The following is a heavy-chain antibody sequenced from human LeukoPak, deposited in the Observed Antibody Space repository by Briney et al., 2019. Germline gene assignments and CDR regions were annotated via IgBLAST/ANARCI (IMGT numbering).Heavy chain of an antibody. V-gene: IGHV1-69*05. CDR3: ARDDGGNSVSDY. CDR2: IIPIFGTA. D-gene: IGHD4-23*01. CDR1: GGTFSSYA. J-gene: IGHJ4*02. Sequence: SVKVSFKASGGTFSSYAISWVRQAPGQGLEWMGRIIPIFGTANYAQKFQGRVTIATDESTSTAYMELSSLRSEDTAVYYCARDDGGNSVSDYWGQGTLVTVSS.